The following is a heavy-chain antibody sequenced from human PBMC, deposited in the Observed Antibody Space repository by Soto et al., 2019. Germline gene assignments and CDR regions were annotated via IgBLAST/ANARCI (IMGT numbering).Heavy chain of an antibody. CDR2: ISYDGSNK. V-gene: IGHV3-30-3*01. J-gene: IGHJ4*02. CDR1: GFTFRSYA. D-gene: IGHD5-18*01. CDR3: ARDLSWDTAMEHDY. Sequence: GGSLRLSCAASGFTFRSYAMHWVRQAAGKGLEWVAVISYDGSNKYYADSVKGRFTISRDNSKNTLYLQMNSLRAEDTAVYYCARDLSWDTAMEHDYWGQGTLVTVSS.